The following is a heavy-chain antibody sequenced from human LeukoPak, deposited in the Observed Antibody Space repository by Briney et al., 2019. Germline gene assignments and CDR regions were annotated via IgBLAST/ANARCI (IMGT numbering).Heavy chain of an antibody. CDR2: IYNSGST. CDR1: GYSISSSHW. J-gene: IGHJ4*02. Sequence: SETLSLTCAVSGYSISSSHWWGWIRQPPGKGLEWIGYIYNSGSTYCNPSLKSRVIMSVDTSKNQFALKLSSVTAVDTAVYYCARKGSGTYAFDYWGQGTLVTVSS. CDR3: ARKGSGTYAFDY. D-gene: IGHD1-26*01. V-gene: IGHV4-28*01.